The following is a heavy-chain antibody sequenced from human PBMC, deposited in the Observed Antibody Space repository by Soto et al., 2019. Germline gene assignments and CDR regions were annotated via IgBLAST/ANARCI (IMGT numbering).Heavy chain of an antibody. CDR3: AKDPDCSGGSCYTLGVDY. CDR1: GFTFSSYA. V-gene: IGHV3-23*01. Sequence: VQLLESGGGLVQPGGSLRLSCAASGFTFSSYAMSWVRQAPGKGLEWVSAISGSGGSTYYADSVKGRFTISRDNSKNTLYLQMNSLRAEDTAVYYCAKDPDCSGGSCYTLGVDYWGQGTLVTVSS. D-gene: IGHD2-15*01. CDR2: ISGSGGST. J-gene: IGHJ4*02.